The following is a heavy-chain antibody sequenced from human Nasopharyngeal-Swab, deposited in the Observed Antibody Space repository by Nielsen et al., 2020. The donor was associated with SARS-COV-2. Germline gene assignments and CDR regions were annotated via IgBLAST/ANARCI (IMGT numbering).Heavy chain of an antibody. CDR1: GFTVSSNY. D-gene: IGHD2-2*01. CDR2: IYSGGST. CDR3: AGVVVGYQLPNWFDP. Sequence: GGSLRLSCAAPGFTVSSNYMSWVRQAPGKGLEWVSVIYSGGSTYYADSVKGRFTISRDNSKNTLYLQMNSLRAEDTAVYYCAGVVVGYQLPNWFDPWGQGTLVTVSS. J-gene: IGHJ5*02. V-gene: IGHV3-53*01.